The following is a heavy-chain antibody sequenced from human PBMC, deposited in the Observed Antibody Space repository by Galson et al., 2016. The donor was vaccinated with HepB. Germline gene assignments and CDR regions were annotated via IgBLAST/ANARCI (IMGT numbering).Heavy chain of an antibody. D-gene: IGHD3-10*01. CDR2: INSDETGS. J-gene: IGHJ4*02. CDR1: GFTFGTHW. V-gene: IGHV3-74*01. Sequence: SLRLSCAASGFTFGTHWMHWVRQVPGKGLLWVSHINSDETGSTYADSVKGRFTISRDNARNTLYLQMNSLRAEDSGVYYCVTDYPGLGIESWGQGTLVTVSS. CDR3: VTDYPGLGIES.